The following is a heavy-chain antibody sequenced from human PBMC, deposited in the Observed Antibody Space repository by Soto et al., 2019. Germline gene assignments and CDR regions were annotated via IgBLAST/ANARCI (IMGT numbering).Heavy chain of an antibody. D-gene: IGHD1-26*01. J-gene: IGHJ4*02. CDR2: ISSDGSNK. V-gene: IGHV3-30-3*01. CDR1: GFTFSSHA. CDR3: GRDDEGGSDCDLGY. Sequence: QVQLVESGGGVVQPGRSLRLSCAVSGFTFSSHAMHWVRQAPGKGLEWVTLISSDGSNKYYADSVKGRFTTSRDNSKNKMYLQMNSLRVEDTAVYYCGRDDEGGSDCDLGYWGQGALVTVSS.